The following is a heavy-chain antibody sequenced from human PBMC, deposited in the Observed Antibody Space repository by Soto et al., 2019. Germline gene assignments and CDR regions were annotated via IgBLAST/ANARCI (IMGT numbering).Heavy chain of an antibody. J-gene: IGHJ4*02. Sequence: PGGSLRLSCAASGISFSTYTWNWVRQAPGKGLEWISYISSGSGSMWYADSVKGRFTISIDKAKNSLYLQMDSLRYEDTAVYYCVRDHLWAFDYWGQGTLVTVSS. D-gene: IGHD3-16*01. CDR3: VRDHLWAFDY. CDR2: ISSGSGSM. V-gene: IGHV3-48*02. CDR1: GISFSTYT.